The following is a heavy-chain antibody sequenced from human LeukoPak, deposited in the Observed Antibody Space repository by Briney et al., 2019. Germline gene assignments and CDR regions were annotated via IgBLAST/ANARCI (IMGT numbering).Heavy chain of an antibody. D-gene: IGHD1-26*01. V-gene: IGHV3-11*04. J-gene: IGHJ2*01. CDR2: VSSSATLI. CDR1: GFTFRDYS. CDR3: ARVVGAKGGYFDL. Sequence: PGGSLRLSCVASGFTFRDYSMSWIRRAPGKGLEWLSFVSSSATLIYYADSLKGRFTISRDNAKNSLSLQMSSLRAEDTAVYYCARVVGAKGGYFDLWGRGTLVTVSS.